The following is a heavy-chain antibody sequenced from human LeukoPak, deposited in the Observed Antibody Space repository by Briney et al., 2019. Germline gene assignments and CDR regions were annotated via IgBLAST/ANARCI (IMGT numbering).Heavy chain of an antibody. CDR1: GFTFSSYS. CDR2: ISSSSSYI. V-gene: IGHV3-21*01. CDR3: ARERPPTCYMDV. D-gene: IGHD6-6*01. J-gene: IGHJ6*03. Sequence: GGSLRLSCAASGFTFSSYSMNWVRQAPGKGLEWVSSISSSSSYIYYADSVKGRFTISRENAKNSLYLQINSLRAEDTAVYYCARERPPTCYMDVWGKGTTVTVSS.